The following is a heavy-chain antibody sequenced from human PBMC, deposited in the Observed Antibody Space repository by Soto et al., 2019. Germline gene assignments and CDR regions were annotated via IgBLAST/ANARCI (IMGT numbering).Heavy chain of an antibody. J-gene: IGHJ4*02. CDR2: IDPSDSYT. Sequence: PGESLKISCQGSGYTFTTYWLTWVRQMPGRGLEWMGRIDPSDSYTNYSPSFQGHVTISADKSTNTAYLEWRSLQASDSAIYYCACTRQDYGDRAYDYWGQGTLVTVSS. D-gene: IGHD2-21*02. CDR1: GYTFTTYW. V-gene: IGHV5-10-1*01. CDR3: ACTRQDYGDRAYDY.